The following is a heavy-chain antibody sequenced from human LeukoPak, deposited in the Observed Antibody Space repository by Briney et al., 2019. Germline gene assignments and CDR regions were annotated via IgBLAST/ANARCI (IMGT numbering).Heavy chain of an antibody. V-gene: IGHV3-23*01. D-gene: IGHD3-9*01. CDR2: IGGTGVST. CDR3: YILTGYAPYLDY. Sequence: PGGSLRLSCAASGFTVSSNYMSWVRQAPGKGLEWVSSIGGTGVSTYYADSVKGRFTISRDNSKNTLYLQMNSLRAEDTAVYYCYILTGYAPYLDYWGQGTLVTVSS. J-gene: IGHJ4*02. CDR1: GFTVSSNY.